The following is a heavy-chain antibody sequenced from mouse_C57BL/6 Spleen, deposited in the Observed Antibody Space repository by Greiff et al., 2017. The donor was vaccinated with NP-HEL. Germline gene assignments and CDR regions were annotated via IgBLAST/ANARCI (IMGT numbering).Heavy chain of an antibody. CDR2: ISDGGSYT. V-gene: IGHV5-4*01. Sequence: EVQGVESGGGLVKPGGSLKLSCAASGFTFSSYAMSWVRQTPEKRLEWVATISDGGSYTYYPDNVKGRFTISRDNAKNNLYLQMSHLKSEDTAMYYCARDRDEKGPFDYWGQGTTLTVSS. J-gene: IGHJ2*01. CDR1: GFTFSSYA. D-gene: IGHD3-1*01. CDR3: ARDRDEKGPFDY.